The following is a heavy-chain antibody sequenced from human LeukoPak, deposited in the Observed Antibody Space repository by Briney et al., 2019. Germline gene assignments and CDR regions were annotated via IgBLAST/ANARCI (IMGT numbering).Heavy chain of an antibody. V-gene: IGHV4-39*01. CDR1: GGSISSSSYY. J-gene: IGHJ4*02. Sequence: PSETLSLTCTVSGGSISSSSYYWGWIRQPPGKGLEWIGSIYYSGSTYYNPSLKSRVTISVDTSKNQFSLKLSSVTAADTAVYYCARSPADIEASFDYWGQGTLVTVSS. CDR2: IYYSGST. CDR3: ARSPADIEASFDY. D-gene: IGHD5-12*01.